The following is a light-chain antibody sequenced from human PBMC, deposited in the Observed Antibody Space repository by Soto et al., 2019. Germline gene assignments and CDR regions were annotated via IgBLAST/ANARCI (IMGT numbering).Light chain of an antibody. CDR1: QSVSSN. CDR3: QQYGSSPRT. CDR2: GAS. V-gene: IGKV3-20*01. Sequence: VVMVQSAATLSVSPGVRATVSCRASQSVSSNLAWYQQKRGQAPRLLIYGASSRATGIPDRFSGSGSGTDFTLTISRLEPEDFAVYYCQQYGSSPRTFGQGTKVDIK. J-gene: IGKJ1*01.